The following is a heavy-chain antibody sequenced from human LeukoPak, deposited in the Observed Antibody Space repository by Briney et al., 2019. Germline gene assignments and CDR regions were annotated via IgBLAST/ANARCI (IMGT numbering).Heavy chain of an antibody. V-gene: IGHV1-69*13. CDR3: ARHGGVVIRPYYYYMDV. Sequence: VASVKVSCKASGGTFSSYAISWVRQAPGQGLEWMGGIIPIFGTANYAQKFQGRVTITADESTSTAYMELSSLRSEDTAVYYCARHGGVVIRPYYYYMDVWGKGTTVTVSS. D-gene: IGHD3-3*01. CDR1: GGTFSSYA. CDR2: IIPIFGTA. J-gene: IGHJ6*03.